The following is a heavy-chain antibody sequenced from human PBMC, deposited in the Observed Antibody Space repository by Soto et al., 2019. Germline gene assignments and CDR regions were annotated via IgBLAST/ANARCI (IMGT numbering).Heavy chain of an antibody. J-gene: IGHJ4*02. D-gene: IGHD6-13*01. CDR2: ISGRDGST. CDR3: ARDRERDAWYEDY. V-gene: IGHV3-23*01. Sequence: EVQLLESGGGLVHPGGSLRLSCVASGFRFSSYAMSWVRQAPGEGLEWVSVISGRDGSTYYADFVKGRFTISRDDYRNTLYLQMHSLRAEDTAVYYCARDRERDAWYEDYWGQGTLVTVSS. CDR1: GFRFSSYA.